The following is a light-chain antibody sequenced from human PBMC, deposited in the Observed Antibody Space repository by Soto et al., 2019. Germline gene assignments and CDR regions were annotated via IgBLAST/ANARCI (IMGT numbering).Light chain of an antibody. CDR3: AAWDDSLSGPV. Sequence: QSVLTQPPSASGTPGQRVTISCSGSSSNIGINFVYWYQQFPGMAPKLLIYKNNQRPSGVPDRFSGSKSGTSASLAISGLRSEDEADYFCAAWDDSLSGPVFGGGTKVTVL. CDR2: KNN. J-gene: IGLJ3*02. CDR1: SSNIGINF. V-gene: IGLV1-47*01.